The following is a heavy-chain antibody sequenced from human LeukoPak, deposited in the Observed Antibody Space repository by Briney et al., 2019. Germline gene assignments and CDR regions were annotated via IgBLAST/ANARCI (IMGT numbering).Heavy chain of an antibody. CDR3: AHWGSSGPFDY. CDR1: GFTFSGSA. J-gene: IGHJ4*02. D-gene: IGHD6-6*01. V-gene: IGHV3-73*01. Sequence: GGSLKLSCAASGFTFSGSAIHWVRQASGKGLERVGHIRSRFNNYATAYSASVKGRFTISRDDSKKTTFLQMNRLKTEDTAVYYCAHWGSSGPFDYWGQGTLVTVSS. CDR2: IRSRFNNYAT.